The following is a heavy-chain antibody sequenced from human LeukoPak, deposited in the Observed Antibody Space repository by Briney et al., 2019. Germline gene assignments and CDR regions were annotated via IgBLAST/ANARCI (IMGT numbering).Heavy chain of an antibody. CDR1: GFTFSSYW. J-gene: IGHJ4*02. Sequence: GGSLRLSCATSGFTFSSYWMSWVRQAPGKGLEWVANIKQDGSEKYYVDPVKGRFTISRDNAKNSLYLQMNSLRAEDTAVYYCASFRGYSLMGGYYFDYWGQGTLVTVSS. D-gene: IGHD5-18*01. CDR2: IKQDGSEK. CDR3: ASFRGYSLMGGYYFDY. V-gene: IGHV3-7*02.